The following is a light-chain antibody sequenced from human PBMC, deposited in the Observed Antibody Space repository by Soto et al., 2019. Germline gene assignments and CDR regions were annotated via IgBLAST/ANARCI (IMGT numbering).Light chain of an antibody. CDR3: QHRSNWPRT. V-gene: IGKV3-11*01. Sequence: TLSLSPGERATLSCRASQNIDNYVAWYQKKIGQAPRLLIYDASNRATFNPASFSGRVSGTDFTLSIDSMEPEDFAVYYCQHRSNWPRTFVGVTKVDIK. J-gene: IGKJ4*02. CDR1: QNIDNY. CDR2: DAS.